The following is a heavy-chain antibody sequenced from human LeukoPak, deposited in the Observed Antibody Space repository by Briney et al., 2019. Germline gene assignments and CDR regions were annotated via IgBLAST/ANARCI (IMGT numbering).Heavy chain of an antibody. V-gene: IGHV3-23*01. CDR3: ASRRYNGSGTYYLGY. CDR2: ISGSGGST. Sequence: GGSLRLSCAASGFTFSSYAMSWVRQAPGKGLEWVSAISGSGGSTYYADSVKGRFTISRDNAHNSLYLQMNSLRAEDTAVYYCASRRYNGSGTYYLGYWGQGTLVTVSS. CDR1: GFTFSSYA. J-gene: IGHJ4*02. D-gene: IGHD3-10*01.